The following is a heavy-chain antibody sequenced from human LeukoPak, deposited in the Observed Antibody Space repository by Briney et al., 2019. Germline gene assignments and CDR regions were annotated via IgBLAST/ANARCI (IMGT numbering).Heavy chain of an antibody. CDR2: INHSGST. D-gene: IGHD2-2*01. J-gene: IGHJ4*02. CDR1: GGSFSGYY. V-gene: IGHV4-34*01. Sequence: SETLSLTCAVYGGSFSGYYWSWIRQPPGKGLEGIGEINHSGSTNYNPSLKSRVTISVDTSKNQFSLKLSSVTAADTAVYYCARGHPIVVVPAAIPYYFDYWGQGTLVTVAS. CDR3: ARGHPIVVVPAAIPYYFDY.